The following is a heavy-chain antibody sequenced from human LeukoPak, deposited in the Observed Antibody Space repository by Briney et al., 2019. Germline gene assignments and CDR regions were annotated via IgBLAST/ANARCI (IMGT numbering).Heavy chain of an antibody. CDR3: AKDGDYVVNYYYYMDV. J-gene: IGHJ6*03. CDR1: GFTFSTYG. D-gene: IGHD4-17*01. V-gene: IGHV3-30*02. CDR2: IPYDGSNR. Sequence: PGGSLRLSCAASGFTFSTYGMNWVRQAPGKGLEWVAFIPYDGSNRHYVDSVKGRFTISRDNSKNTLDLQMNSLRAEDTAVYYCAKDGDYVVNYYYYMDVWDKGTTVTVSS.